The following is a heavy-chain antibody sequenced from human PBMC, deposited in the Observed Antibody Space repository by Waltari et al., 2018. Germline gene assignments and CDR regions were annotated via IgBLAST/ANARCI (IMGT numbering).Heavy chain of an antibody. J-gene: IGHJ5*01. CDR3: ARGGYSGYEPRRWFDS. CDR1: GGSFSVYY. D-gene: IGHD5-12*01. V-gene: IGHV4-34*01. CDR2: INYSGST. Sequence: QVQLQQWGAGLLKPSETLSLTCVVDGGSFSVYYWRWIRQPPEKGLEWIGKINYSGSTQYNPSLKRRVTISIDTSKNQFSLNLRSVTAADMGVYYCARGGYSGYEPRRWFDSWGQGTLVTVAS.